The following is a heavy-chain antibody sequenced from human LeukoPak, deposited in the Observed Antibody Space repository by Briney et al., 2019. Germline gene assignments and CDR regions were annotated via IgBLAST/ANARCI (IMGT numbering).Heavy chain of an antibody. V-gene: IGHV3-23*01. D-gene: IGHD3-22*01. CDR2: ISGSGGST. Sequence: GGSLRLSCAASGFTFSNYAMSWVRQAPGKGLEWVSAISGSGGSTYYADSVKGRFTISRDNSKNTLYLQMNSLRAEDTAVYYCARDSYDSSGYYSRYFDLWGRGTLVTVSS. J-gene: IGHJ2*01. CDR1: GFTFSNYA. CDR3: ARDSYDSSGYYSRYFDL.